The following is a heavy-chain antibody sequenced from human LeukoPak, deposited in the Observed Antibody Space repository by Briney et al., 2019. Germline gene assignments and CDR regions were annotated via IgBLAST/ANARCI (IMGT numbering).Heavy chain of an antibody. J-gene: IGHJ6*03. CDR2: IHYSGST. Sequence: SETLSLTCTVSGGSISSSNYYWAWIRQPPGKGLEWIGNIHYSGSTYYNPSLKSRVTISVDTSKNQFSLKLSSVTAADTAVYYCAREWCDYYYGSGSYYMDVWGKGTTVTVSS. D-gene: IGHD3-10*01. CDR3: AREWCDYYYGSGSYYMDV. CDR1: GGSISSSNYY. V-gene: IGHV4-39*07.